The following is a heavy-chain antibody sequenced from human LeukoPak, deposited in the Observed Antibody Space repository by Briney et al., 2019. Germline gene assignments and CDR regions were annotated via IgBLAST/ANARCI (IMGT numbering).Heavy chain of an antibody. CDR3: ARGVVSYSSSSGEIDY. D-gene: IGHD6-6*01. CDR1: GFTFSSYG. Sequence: GGSLRLSCAASGFTFSSYGMHWVRQAPGKGLEWVAVIWYDGSNKYYADSVKGRFTISRDNSKNTLYLQMNSLRAEDTAVYYCARGVVSYSSSSGEIDYWGQGTLVTVSS. CDR2: IWYDGSNK. V-gene: IGHV3-33*01. J-gene: IGHJ4*02.